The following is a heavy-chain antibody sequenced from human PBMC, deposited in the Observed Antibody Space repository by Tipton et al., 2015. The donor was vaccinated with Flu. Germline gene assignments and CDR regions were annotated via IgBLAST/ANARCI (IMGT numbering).Heavy chain of an antibody. CDR1: GFTFSSYS. V-gene: IGHV3-21*01. Sequence: CAASGFTFSSYSMNWVRQAPGKGLEWVSSISSSSSYIYYADSVKGRFTISRDNAKNSLYLQMNSLRAEDTAVYYCANHYDSSGYYGDGVDYYYGMDVWGQGTTVTVSS. J-gene: IGHJ6*02. CDR3: ANHYDSSGYYGDGVDYYYGMDV. CDR2: ISSSSSYI. D-gene: IGHD3-22*01.